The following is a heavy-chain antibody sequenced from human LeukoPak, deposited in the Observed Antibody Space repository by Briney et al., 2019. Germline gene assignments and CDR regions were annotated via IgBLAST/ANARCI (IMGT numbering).Heavy chain of an antibody. D-gene: IGHD1-26*01. Sequence: ASVTVACKASGYTFTSYDINWVRQATGQELEWMGWMNPNSGNTGYAQKFQGRVTMTRNTSISTAYMELSSLRSEDTAVYYCAKVTSGSYYLYWGQGTLVTVSS. CDR1: GYTFTSYD. CDR3: AKVTSGSYYLY. CDR2: MNPNSGNT. V-gene: IGHV1-8*01. J-gene: IGHJ4*02.